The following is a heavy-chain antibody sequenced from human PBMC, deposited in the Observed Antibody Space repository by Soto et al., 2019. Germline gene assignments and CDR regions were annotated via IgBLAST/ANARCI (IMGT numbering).Heavy chain of an antibody. V-gene: IGHV1-46*01. J-gene: IGHJ4*02. CDR1: GYTFTSYY. CDR3: ASPTYGGTLLTPLFH. CDR2: INPSGGST. D-gene: IGHD4-17*01. Sequence: ASVKVSCKASGYTFTSYYMHWVRQAPGQGLEWMGIINPSGGSTSYAQKFQGRVTMTRDTSTSTVYMELSSLRSEDTAVYYCASPTYGGTLLTPLFHWGQGTLVTVSS.